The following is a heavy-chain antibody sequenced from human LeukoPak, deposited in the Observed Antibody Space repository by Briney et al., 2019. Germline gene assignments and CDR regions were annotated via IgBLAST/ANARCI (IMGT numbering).Heavy chain of an antibody. CDR2: IIPIFGTA. CDR3: ARGYRSSTSCSTEAFDI. Sequence: ASVKVSCKASGGTFSSYAISWVRQAPGQGLEWMGGIIPIFGTANYAQKFQGRVTITADESTSTAYMELSSLRSEDTAVYYCARGYRSSTSCSTEAFDIWGQGTMVTVSS. CDR1: GGTFSSYA. V-gene: IGHV1-69*01. J-gene: IGHJ3*02. D-gene: IGHD2-2*01.